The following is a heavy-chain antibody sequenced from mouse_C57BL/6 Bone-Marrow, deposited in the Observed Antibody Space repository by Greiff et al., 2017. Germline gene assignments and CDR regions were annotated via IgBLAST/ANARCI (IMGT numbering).Heavy chain of an antibody. J-gene: IGHJ1*03. V-gene: IGHV5-4*01. CDR2: ISDGGSYT. CDR3: AGVYGSSREDCYFDV. CDR1: GFTFSSYA. Sequence: EVHLVESGGGLVKPGGSLKLSCAASGFTFSSYAMSWVRQTPEKRLEWVATISDGGSYTYYPDNVKGRITISRDNAKNNLYLQMSHLKSEDTAVSYWAGVYGSSREDCYFDVWGTGTTVTVSS. D-gene: IGHD1-1*01.